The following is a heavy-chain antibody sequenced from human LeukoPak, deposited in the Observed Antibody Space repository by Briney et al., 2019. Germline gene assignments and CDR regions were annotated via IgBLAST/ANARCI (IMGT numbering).Heavy chain of an antibody. V-gene: IGHV1-18*01. CDR3: ARGKDVVVVAATPNNAFDI. J-gene: IGHJ3*02. Sequence: ASVKVSCKASGYRFTDFGISWVRQAPGQGLEWMGWISAYNGNRDYAQKLQGRVTMTTDTSTSTAYMELRSLRSDDTAVYYCARGKDVVVVAATPNNAFDIWGKGTMAAVSS. D-gene: IGHD2-15*01. CDR1: GYRFTDFG. CDR2: ISAYNGNR.